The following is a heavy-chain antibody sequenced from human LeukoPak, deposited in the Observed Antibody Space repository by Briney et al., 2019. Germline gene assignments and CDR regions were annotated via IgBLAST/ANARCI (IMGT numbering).Heavy chain of an antibody. J-gene: IGHJ5*02. CDR2: TYYRSKWYN. V-gene: IGHV6-1*01. CDR3: ARDVKRASVSIGGWFDP. Sequence: SQTLSLTCAIAGDSVSSNSAAWNWIRQSPSRGLEWLGRTYYRSKWYNDYEDSVKSRISIKPDTSKNQFSLQLKFVTPDDTAVYYCARDVKRASVSIGGWFDPWGQGTLVTVSS. CDR1: GDSVSSNSAA. D-gene: IGHD3-10*01.